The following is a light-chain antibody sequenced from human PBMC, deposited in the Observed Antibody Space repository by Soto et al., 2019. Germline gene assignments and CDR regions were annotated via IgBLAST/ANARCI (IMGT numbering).Light chain of an antibody. J-gene: IGLJ3*02. CDR3: AAWDDSLDGPV. Sequence: QSVLTQPPSASGAPGQRVTISCSGRSSNIGSNTVNWYQQFPGTAPRLLMYSNNQRPSGVPDRFSGSKSGTSVFLAISGLQSDDEAAYYCAAWDDSLDGPVFGGGTKLAVL. V-gene: IGLV1-44*01. CDR2: SNN. CDR1: SSNIGSNT.